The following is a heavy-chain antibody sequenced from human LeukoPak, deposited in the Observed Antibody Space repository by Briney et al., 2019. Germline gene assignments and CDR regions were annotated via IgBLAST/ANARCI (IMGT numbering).Heavy chain of an antibody. D-gene: IGHD6-13*01. Sequence: ASVKVSCKAPGYTFTSYGISWVRQAPGQGLEWMGWISACNGNTNYAQKLQGRVTMTTDTSTSTAYMELRSLRSDDTAVYYCAKTLLSIAAAGTLDYWGQGTLVTVSS. CDR1: GYTFTSYG. V-gene: IGHV1-18*01. J-gene: IGHJ4*02. CDR2: ISACNGNT. CDR3: AKTLLSIAAAGTLDY.